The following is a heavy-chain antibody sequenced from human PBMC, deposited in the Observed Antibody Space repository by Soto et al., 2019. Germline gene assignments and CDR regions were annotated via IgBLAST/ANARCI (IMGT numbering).Heavy chain of an antibody. J-gene: IGHJ5*02. CDR1: GFTFSGYA. V-gene: IGHV3-30-3*01. CDR3: ARDREKYSSSSYNWFDP. D-gene: IGHD6-6*01. CDR2: ISYDGSNK. Sequence: PGGSLRLSCAASGFTFSGYAMRWVRQAPGKGLEWVAVISYDGSNKYYADSVKGRFTISRDNSKNTLYLQMNSLRAEDTAVYYCARDREKYSSSSYNWFDPWGQGTLVTVSS.